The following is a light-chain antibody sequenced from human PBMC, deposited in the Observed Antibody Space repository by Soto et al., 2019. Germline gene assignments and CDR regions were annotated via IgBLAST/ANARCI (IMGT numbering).Light chain of an antibody. CDR1: RSVSSY. CDR3: QQRSNGRT. Sequence: EIVLTQSPATLSLSPGESATLSCRATRSVSSYLAWYQQKPGQAPRLLIYDASSRPTDIPARFSGSGSGTDFTLTISSLEPEDFAVYYCQQRSNGRTFGQGTRLEIK. J-gene: IGKJ5*01. CDR2: DAS. V-gene: IGKV3-11*01.